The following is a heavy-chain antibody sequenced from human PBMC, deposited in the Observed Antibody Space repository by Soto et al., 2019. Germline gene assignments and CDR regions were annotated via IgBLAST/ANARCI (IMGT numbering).Heavy chain of an antibody. D-gene: IGHD6-25*01. Sequence: GPGPRFSSETLSLTCTVSGGSISSGDYYWSWIRQPPGKGLEWIGYIYYSGSTYYNPSLKSRVTISVDTSKNQFSLKLSSVTAAATAVYYCASRIAASTWFDPWGQGTLVT. CDR2: IYYSGST. J-gene: IGHJ5*02. CDR1: GGSISSGDYY. CDR3: ASRIAASTWFDP. V-gene: IGHV4-30-4*01.